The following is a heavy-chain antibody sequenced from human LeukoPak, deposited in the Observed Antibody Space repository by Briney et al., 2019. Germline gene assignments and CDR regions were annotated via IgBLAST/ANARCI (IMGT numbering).Heavy chain of an antibody. D-gene: IGHD2-8*01. V-gene: IGHV1-2*02. CDR3: ATVLPSGWSRSDAFDI. J-gene: IGHJ3*02. CDR1: GYTFTGYY. Sequence: ASVKVSCKASGYTFTGYYMHWVRQAPGQGLEWMGWINPNSGGTNYAQKFQGRVTMTRDTSISTAYMELSRLRSDDTAVYYCATVLPSGWSRSDAFDIWGQGTMVTVSS. CDR2: INPNSGGT.